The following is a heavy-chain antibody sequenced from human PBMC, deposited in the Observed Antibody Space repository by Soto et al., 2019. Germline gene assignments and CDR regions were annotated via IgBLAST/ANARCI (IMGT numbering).Heavy chain of an antibody. Sequence: QVQLVQSGAEVKKPGSSVKVSCKASGGTFSSYAISWVRQAPGQGLEWMGGIIHIFGTANYAQKFQGRVTITADKSTSTAYMELSSRRSEDTAVYDCARDVGGGGFDYWGQGTLVTVSS. CDR1: GGTFSSYA. V-gene: IGHV1-69*06. D-gene: IGHD1-26*01. CDR2: IIHIFGTA. CDR3: ARDVGGGGFDY. J-gene: IGHJ4*02.